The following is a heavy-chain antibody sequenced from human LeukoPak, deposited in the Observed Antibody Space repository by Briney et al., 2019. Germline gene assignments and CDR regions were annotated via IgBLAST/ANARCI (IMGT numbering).Heavy chain of an antibody. CDR2: INHSGST. CDR1: GGSFSGYY. Sequence: SETLSLTCAVYGGSFSGYYWSWIRQPPGKGLEWIGEINHSGSTNYNPSLKSRVTISVDTSKNQFSLKLSSVTAADTAVYYCARVRYGLDYWGQGTLVTVSP. D-gene: IGHD3-10*01. CDR3: ARVRYGLDY. J-gene: IGHJ4*02. V-gene: IGHV4-34*01.